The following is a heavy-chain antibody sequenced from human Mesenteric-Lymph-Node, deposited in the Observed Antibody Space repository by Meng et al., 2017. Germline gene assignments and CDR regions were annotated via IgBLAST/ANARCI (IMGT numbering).Heavy chain of an antibody. J-gene: IGHJ4*02. CDR3: ARDTEESSNSGWYGGRHSYYSDF. V-gene: IGHV1-46*01. CDR2: INPSDGST. D-gene: IGHD6-19*01. CDR1: GYTFTNYY. Sequence: ASVKVSCKASGYTFTNYYIHWVRQAPGEGLEWMGRINPSDGSTRHAQKFQDRVTMTRDTPTTTVYMELSSLRSEDTALYYCARDTEESSNSGWYGGRHSYYSDFWGQGTLVTVSS.